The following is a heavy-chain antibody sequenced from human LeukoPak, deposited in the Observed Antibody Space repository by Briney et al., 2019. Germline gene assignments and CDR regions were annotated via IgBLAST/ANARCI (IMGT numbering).Heavy chain of an antibody. V-gene: IGHV4-59*08. CDR3: ARAVSGRFDY. CDR1: GGSMSPYH. Sequence: SETLSLTCTVSGGSMSPYHWGWIRQPPGKGLEWTGYIYYSGSTNYNPSLNSRVTISVDTSKNQYSLRLSSVTAADTAIYYCARAVSGRFDYWGQGTLVTVSS. D-gene: IGHD6-19*01. J-gene: IGHJ4*02. CDR2: IYYSGST.